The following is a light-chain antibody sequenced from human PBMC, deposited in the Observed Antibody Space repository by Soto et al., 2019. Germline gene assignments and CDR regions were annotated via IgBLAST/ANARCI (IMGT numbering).Light chain of an antibody. J-gene: IGLJ1*01. CDR3: TSYTRDTALV. CDR2: EVS. V-gene: IGLV2-14*01. Sequence: QSVLTQPASVSGSPGQSITISCTGASSDVGGYNYVSWYQQHPGKAPKLMIYEVSNRPSGVSNRFSGSKSGNTASLTISGLQAEDEADYYCTSYTRDTALVFGTGTKLTVL. CDR1: SSDVGGYNY.